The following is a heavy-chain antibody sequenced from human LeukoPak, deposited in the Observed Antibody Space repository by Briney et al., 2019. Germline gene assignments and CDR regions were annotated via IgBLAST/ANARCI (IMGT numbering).Heavy chain of an antibody. CDR1: GFTFSSYS. Sequence: GGSLRLSCAASGFTFSSYSMNWVRQAPGEGLEWVSSISSSSSYIYYADSVKGRFTISRDDAKNSLYLQMNSLRAEDTAVYYCARVGMNGAFDIWGQGTMVTVSS. CDR2: ISSSSSYI. CDR3: ARVGMNGAFDI. V-gene: IGHV3-21*01. J-gene: IGHJ3*02. D-gene: IGHD1-1*01.